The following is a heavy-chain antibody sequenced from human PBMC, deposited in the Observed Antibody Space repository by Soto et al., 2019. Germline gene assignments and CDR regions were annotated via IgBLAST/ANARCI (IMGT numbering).Heavy chain of an antibody. J-gene: IGHJ4*02. D-gene: IGHD7-27*01. Sequence: QVQLVQSGAEVKKPGASVKVSCKASGYTFTSYYIHWVRQAPGQGLEWMGTINPTGGITTYAQKFQGRVTMTRDTSTSTVYMELSSLGSEDTAVYHCARAQAWGIHDYWGQGTLVTVSS. V-gene: IGHV1-46*03. CDR1: GYTFTSYY. CDR3: ARAQAWGIHDY. CDR2: INPTGGIT.